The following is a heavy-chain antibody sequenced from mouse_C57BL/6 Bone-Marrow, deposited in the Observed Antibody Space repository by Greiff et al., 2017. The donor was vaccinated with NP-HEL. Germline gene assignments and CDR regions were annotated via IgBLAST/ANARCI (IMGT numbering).Heavy chain of an antibody. CDR2: IYWDDDK. Sequence: QVTLKVSGPGILQSSQTLSLTCSFSGFSLSTSGMGVSWIRQPSGKGLEWLAHIYWDDDKRYNPSLKSRLTISKDTSRNQVFLKITSVDTADTATYYCARSGEERWLLRPYYFDYWGQGTTLTVSS. J-gene: IGHJ2*01. CDR3: ARSGEERWLLRPYYFDY. D-gene: IGHD2-3*01. CDR1: GFSLSTSGMG. V-gene: IGHV8-12*01.